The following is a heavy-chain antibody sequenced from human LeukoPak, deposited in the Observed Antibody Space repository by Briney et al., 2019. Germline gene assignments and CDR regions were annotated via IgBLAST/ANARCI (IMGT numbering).Heavy chain of an antibody. CDR1: GFTFSSYE. CDR2: ISSSGSTI. J-gene: IGHJ3*02. D-gene: IGHD2-8*01. Sequence: PGGSLRLSCAASGFTFSSYEMNWVRQAPGKGLEWVSYISSSGSTIYYADSVKGRFTISRDNAKNSLYLQMNSLRAEDTAVYYCARVFFNGFLKMGAFDIWGQGTMVTVSS. V-gene: IGHV3-48*03. CDR3: ARVFFNGFLKMGAFDI.